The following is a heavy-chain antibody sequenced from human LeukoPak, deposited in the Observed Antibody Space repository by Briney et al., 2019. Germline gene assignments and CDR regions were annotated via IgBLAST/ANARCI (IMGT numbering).Heavy chain of an antibody. Sequence: PGRSLRLSCAASGFTFIGYAMHWVRQAPGKGLEWVAVISNDGSTKYYADSVKGRFTISRDNSENTLFLLGSSLRAEDTAVYYCAKGTYDALDYWGQGTLVTVSS. CDR2: ISNDGSTK. V-gene: IGHV3-30*18. CDR3: AKGTYDALDY. J-gene: IGHJ4*02. D-gene: IGHD1-1*01. CDR1: GFTFIGYA.